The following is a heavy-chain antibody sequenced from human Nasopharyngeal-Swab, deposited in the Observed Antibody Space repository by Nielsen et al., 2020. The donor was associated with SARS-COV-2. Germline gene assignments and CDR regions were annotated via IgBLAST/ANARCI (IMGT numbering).Heavy chain of an antibody. CDR2: ISYDGSNK. CDR3: ARAIRGYIAYYFDY. CDR1: GFTFSSYG. Sequence: GESLKISCAASGFTFSSYGMHWVRQAPGKGLEWVADISYDGSNKYYADSVKGRFTISRDNSKNTLYLQMNSLRAEDTAVYYCARAIRGYIAYYFDYWGQGTLVTVSS. J-gene: IGHJ4*02. D-gene: IGHD5-18*01. V-gene: IGHV3-30*03.